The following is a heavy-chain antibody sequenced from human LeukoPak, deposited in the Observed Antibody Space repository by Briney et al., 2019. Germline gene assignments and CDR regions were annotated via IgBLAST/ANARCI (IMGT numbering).Heavy chain of an antibody. CDR3: AKTRDDLLVGHIDY. Sequence: SETLSLTCTVSGYSISSGYYWGWIRQSPGKGLEWIGSIYHTGSTYYNPSLKSRLTISVDTSKNQFSLKLSSVTAAGTAVYYCAKTRDDLLVGHIDYWGQGTLVTVSS. CDR1: GYSISSGYY. V-gene: IGHV4-38-2*02. D-gene: IGHD3/OR15-3a*01. J-gene: IGHJ4*02. CDR2: IYHTGST.